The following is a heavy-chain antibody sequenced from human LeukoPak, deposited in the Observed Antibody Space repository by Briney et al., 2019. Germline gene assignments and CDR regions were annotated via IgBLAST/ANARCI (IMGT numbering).Heavy chain of an antibody. CDR1: GYTFTSYG. V-gene: IGHV1-18*01. Sequence: GASVKVSCKASGYTFTSYGISWVRQAPGQGLEWMGWISAYNGNTNYAQKLQGRVTMTTDTSTSTAYMELRSLRSDDTAVYYCARVHYDFWSGYAPYYYYGMDVWGQGTTVTVSS. CDR3: ARVHYDFWSGYAPYYYYGMDV. D-gene: IGHD3-3*01. J-gene: IGHJ6*02. CDR2: ISAYNGNT.